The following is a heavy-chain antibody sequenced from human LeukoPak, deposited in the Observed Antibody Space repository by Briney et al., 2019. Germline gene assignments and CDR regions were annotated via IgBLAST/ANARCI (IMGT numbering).Heavy chain of an antibody. J-gene: IGHJ4*02. V-gene: IGHV3-30*14. Sequence: GGSLRLSCAASGFIFSSYAMHWVRQAPGKGLEWVAVISYDGSNKYYADSVKGRFTISRDNSKNTLYLQMNSLRAEDTAVYYCAKAPITMIVVVIHNYYFDYWGQGTLVTVSS. CDR2: ISYDGSNK. CDR3: AKAPITMIVVVIHNYYFDY. CDR1: GFIFSSYA. D-gene: IGHD3-22*01.